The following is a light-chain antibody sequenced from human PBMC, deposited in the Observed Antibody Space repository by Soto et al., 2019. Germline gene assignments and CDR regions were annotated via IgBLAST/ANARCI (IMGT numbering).Light chain of an antibody. V-gene: IGKV3-20*01. Sequence: EIVLTQSPGTLSLSPGERATLSCRASLSISSSYLAWYQQKPGQAPRLLVYGASSRASDVPDRFSGSGSGTDFTLTISSLEREDFAVYYCQQYTDSRTFGQGTKVEIK. J-gene: IGKJ1*01. CDR3: QQYTDSRT. CDR2: GAS. CDR1: LSISSSY.